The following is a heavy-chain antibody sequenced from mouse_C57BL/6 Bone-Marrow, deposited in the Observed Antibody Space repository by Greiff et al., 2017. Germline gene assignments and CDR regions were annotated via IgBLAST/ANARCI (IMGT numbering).Heavy chain of an antibody. CDR2: ISSGSSTI. Sequence: EVKLMESGGGLVKPGGSLKLSCAASGFTFSDYGMHWVRQAPEKGLEWVAYISSGSSTIYYADTVKGRFTISRDNAKNTLFLQMTSLRSEDTAMYYCASPIFMDYWGQGTSVTVSS. CDR3: ASPIFMDY. V-gene: IGHV5-17*01. J-gene: IGHJ4*01. CDR1: GFTFSDYG.